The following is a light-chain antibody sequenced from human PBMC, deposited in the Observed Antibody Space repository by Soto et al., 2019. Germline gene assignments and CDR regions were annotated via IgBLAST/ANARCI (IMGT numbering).Light chain of an antibody. V-gene: IGKV3-20*01. CDR1: QSVSSSY. CDR3: QQYSSSPPLT. J-gene: IGKJ4*01. Sequence: EIVLTQSPGTLSLSPGERATLSCRASQSVSSSYLAWYQQKPGQAPRLLIYGASSRATGIPDRFSGSGSGTDFTLIISRLEDEDFAEYYCQQYSSSPPLTFGGGTKVEIK. CDR2: GAS.